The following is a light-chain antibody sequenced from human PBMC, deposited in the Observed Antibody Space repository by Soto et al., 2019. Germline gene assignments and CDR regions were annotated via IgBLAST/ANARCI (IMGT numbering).Light chain of an antibody. CDR3: QQYASAPLT. J-gene: IGKJ1*01. V-gene: IGKV3-20*01. Sequence: EIVLTHSPDALALSPGERATRSCRASLTVTNNYLAWYQQKAGQAPRLVIYDASTRATGIPDRFSASGSGTDFTLTISRLEPEDFAVYFCQQYASAPLTFGQGTKVDIK. CDR1: LTVTNNY. CDR2: DAS.